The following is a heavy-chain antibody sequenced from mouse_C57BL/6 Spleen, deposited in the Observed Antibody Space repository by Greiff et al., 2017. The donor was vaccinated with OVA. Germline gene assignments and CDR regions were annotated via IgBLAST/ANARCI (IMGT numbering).Heavy chain of an antibody. Sequence: EVQLQQSGPELVKPGASVKISCKASGYTFTDYYMNWVKQSHGKSLEWIGDINPNNGGTSYNQKFKGKATLTVDKSSNTAYMELRSLTSEDSAVYYCARKGTGFAYWGQGTLVTVSA. CDR1: GYTFTDYY. CDR2: INPNNGGT. J-gene: IGHJ3*01. V-gene: IGHV1-26*01. CDR3: ARKGTGFAY. D-gene: IGHD3-3*01.